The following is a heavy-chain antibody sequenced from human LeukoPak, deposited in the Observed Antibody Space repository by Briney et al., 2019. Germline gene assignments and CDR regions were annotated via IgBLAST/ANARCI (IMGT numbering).Heavy chain of an antibody. D-gene: IGHD2/OR15-2a*01. V-gene: IGHV4-59*01. CDR3: AGHAGLIVGEEYCFDY. J-gene: IGHJ4*02. Sequence: SSETLSLTCTVSGGSISSYYWSWIRQPPGKGLEWIGYIYYSGSTNYNPSLKSRVTISVDTSKNQFSLKLSSVTAADTAVYYCAGHAGLIVGEEYCFDYWGQGTLVTVSS. CDR1: GGSISSYY. CDR2: IYYSGST.